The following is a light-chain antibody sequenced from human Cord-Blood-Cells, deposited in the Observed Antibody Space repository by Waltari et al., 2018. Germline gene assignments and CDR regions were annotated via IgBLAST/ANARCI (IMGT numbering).Light chain of an antibody. V-gene: IGKV3-20*01. Sequence: IVLTQSPGTLSFSSGQRATLSCRASQSVSSSYLAWYQQKPGQAPRLLIYGASSSATGIPDRFSGSGSGTDFTLTISRLEPEDFAVYYCQQYGSSPPWTFGQGTKVEIK. J-gene: IGKJ1*01. CDR3: QQYGSSPPWT. CDR1: QSVSSSY. CDR2: GAS.